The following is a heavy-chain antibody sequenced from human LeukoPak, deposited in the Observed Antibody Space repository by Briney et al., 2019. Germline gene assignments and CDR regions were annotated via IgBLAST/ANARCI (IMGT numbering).Heavy chain of an antibody. CDR3: ARAVPSSWYGRLDY. CDR2: IWYDGSNK. Sequence: PGGSRRLSCAASGFTFSSYGMHWVRQAPGKGLEWVAVIWYDGSNKYYADSVKGRFTISRDNSKNTLYLQMNSLRAEDTAVYYCARAVPSSWYGRLDYWGQGTLVTVSS. J-gene: IGHJ4*02. D-gene: IGHD6-13*01. CDR1: GFTFSSYG. V-gene: IGHV3-33*01.